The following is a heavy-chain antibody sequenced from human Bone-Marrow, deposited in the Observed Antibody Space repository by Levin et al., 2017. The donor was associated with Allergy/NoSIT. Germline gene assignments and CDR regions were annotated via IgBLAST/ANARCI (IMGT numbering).Heavy chain of an antibody. V-gene: IGHV3-30*18. D-gene: IGHD2-15*01. CDR2: ISLDGNTQ. J-gene: IGHJ4*02. CDR1: GFTFSNYA. Sequence: RPGGSLRLSCAVSGFTFSNYAMHWVRQAPGRGLEWVAFISLDGNTQYYADSVKGRFTVSRDNSNNTLHLQMNSLRVEDTAIYFCAKDAYTCSGGSCYFFDYWGQGGLVTVSS. CDR3: AKDAYTCSGGSCYFFDY.